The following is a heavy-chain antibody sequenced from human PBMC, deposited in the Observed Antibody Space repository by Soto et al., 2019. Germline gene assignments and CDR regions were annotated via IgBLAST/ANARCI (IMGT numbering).Heavy chain of an antibody. D-gene: IGHD2-2*02. Sequence: PGESLKISCQGSGYIFTNYWIGWVRQMPGKGLEWMGIIYPGDSDTRYSPSFQGQVTISADKSISTAYLQWSSLKASDTAMYYCARHGDIVVVPAAIEEHYGMDVWGQGTTVTVSS. CDR2: IYPGDSDT. CDR3: ARHGDIVVVPAAIEEHYGMDV. CDR1: GYIFTNYW. J-gene: IGHJ6*02. V-gene: IGHV5-51*01.